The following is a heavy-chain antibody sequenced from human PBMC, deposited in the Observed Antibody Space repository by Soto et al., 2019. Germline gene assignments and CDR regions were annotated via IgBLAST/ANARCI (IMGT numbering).Heavy chain of an antibody. D-gene: IGHD5-12*01. Sequence: VASVKVSCKASGGTFSSYAISWARQAPGQGLEWMGGIIPIFGTANYAQKFQGRVTITADESTSTAYMELSSLRSEDTAVYYCARDMKMATRYYYYYGMDVWGQGTTVTVSS. J-gene: IGHJ6*02. V-gene: IGHV1-69*13. CDR2: IIPIFGTA. CDR1: GGTFSSYA. CDR3: ARDMKMATRYYYYYGMDV.